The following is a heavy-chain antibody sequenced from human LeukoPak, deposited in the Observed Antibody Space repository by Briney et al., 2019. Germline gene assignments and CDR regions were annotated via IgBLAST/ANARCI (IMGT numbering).Heavy chain of an antibody. D-gene: IGHD3-10*01. CDR2: IIPILGIA. Sequence: ASVKVSCKASGGTFSSYAISWVRQAPGQGLEWMGRIIPILGIANYAQKFQRRVTITADKSTSTAYMELSSLRSEDTAVYYCAREERGSGPDYWGQGTLVTVSS. V-gene: IGHV1-69*04. CDR3: AREERGSGPDY. CDR1: GGTFSSYA. J-gene: IGHJ4*02.